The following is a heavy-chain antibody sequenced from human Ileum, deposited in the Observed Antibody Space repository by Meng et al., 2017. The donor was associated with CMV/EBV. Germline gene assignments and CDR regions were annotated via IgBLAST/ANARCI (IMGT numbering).Heavy chain of an antibody. CDR3: AGGSGYLIDF. CDR1: GSTFSSYW. CDR2: INQDGSGI. D-gene: IGHD3-3*01. Sequence: GESLKISCVASGSTFSSYWMTWVRQAPGKGLEWVANINQDGSGINYVDSVKGRFTISRDNTKNSLYLQMNNLRADDTAVFYCAGGSGYLIDFWGQGTLVTVSS. V-gene: IGHV3-7*04. J-gene: IGHJ4*02.